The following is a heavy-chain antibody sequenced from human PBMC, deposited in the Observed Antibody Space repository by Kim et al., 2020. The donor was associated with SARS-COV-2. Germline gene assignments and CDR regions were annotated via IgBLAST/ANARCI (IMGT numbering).Heavy chain of an antibody. CDR3: ARCPGAGTTSGTALWYYYGMDV. CDR2: IYYSGST. CDR1: GGSISSGGYY. V-gene: IGHV4-31*03. J-gene: IGHJ6*02. Sequence: SETLYLTCTVSGGSISSGGYYWSWIRQHPGKGLEWIGYIYYSGSTYYNPSLKSRVTISVDTSKNQFSLKLSSVTAADTTVYYCARCPGAGTTSGTALWYYYGMDVWGQGTTVTVSS. D-gene: IGHD1-7*01.